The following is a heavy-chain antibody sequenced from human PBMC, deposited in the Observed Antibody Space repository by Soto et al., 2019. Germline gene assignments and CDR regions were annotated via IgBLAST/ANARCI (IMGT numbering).Heavy chain of an antibody. V-gene: IGHV4-34*01. CDR2: IIHRAST. CDR1: CGSLSCYY. D-gene: IGHD6-13*01. J-gene: IGHJ4*02. Sequence: PXLTFAVHCGSLSCYYGSWISQPPVNGVEWIGEIIHRASTNYNPSLKSRVTVSVDTSKNQFSLKLSSVTAAGTAVYYCARGGGRVSARPKSDNYFDYWGQGTLVTVSS. CDR3: ARGGGRVSARPKSDNYFDY.